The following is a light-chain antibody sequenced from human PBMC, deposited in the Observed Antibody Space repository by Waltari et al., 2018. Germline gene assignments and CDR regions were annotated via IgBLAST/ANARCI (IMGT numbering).Light chain of an antibody. CDR1: QSVLYHSNNHNY. V-gene: IGKV4-1*01. Sequence: DTVMTQSPDSLAVSLGERATINCKSSQSVLYHSNNHNYLAWYQQKPGQPPRLLIYWASTRESGVPDRFSGSGSGTDFTLTISSLQAEDVAVYYCQQYYSPPWTFDQGTKVEIK. CDR2: WAS. CDR3: QQYYSPPWT. J-gene: IGKJ1*01.